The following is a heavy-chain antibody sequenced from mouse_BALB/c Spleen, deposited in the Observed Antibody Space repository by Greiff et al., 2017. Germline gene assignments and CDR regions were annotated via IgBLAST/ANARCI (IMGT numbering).Heavy chain of an antibody. J-gene: IGHJ4*01. CDR2: ISSGSSTI. Sequence: EVQLVESGGGLVQPGGSRKLSCAASGFTFSSFGMHWVRQAPEKGLEWVAYISSGSSTIYYADTVKGRFTISRDNPKNTLFLQMTSLRSEDTAMYYCARVLRRTSYYAMDYWGQGTSVTVSS. CDR3: ARVLRRTSYYAMDY. D-gene: IGHD2-12*01. V-gene: IGHV5-17*02. CDR1: GFTFSSFG.